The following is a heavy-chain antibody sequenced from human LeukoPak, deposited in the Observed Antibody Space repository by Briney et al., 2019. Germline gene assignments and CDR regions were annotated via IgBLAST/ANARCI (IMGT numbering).Heavy chain of an antibody. CDR2: IFYSGGT. Sequence: SETLSLTCTVSGDSINNYYWSWIRQPPGKGLEWIGYIFYSGGTKYNPSLKSRVAISIAMSKNQFSLNLNSVTAADMAVYYCARSRTVDGDAFDIWGQGTMVTVSS. J-gene: IGHJ3*02. CDR3: ARSRTVDGDAFDI. D-gene: IGHD3-9*01. CDR1: GDSINNYY. V-gene: IGHV4-59*01.